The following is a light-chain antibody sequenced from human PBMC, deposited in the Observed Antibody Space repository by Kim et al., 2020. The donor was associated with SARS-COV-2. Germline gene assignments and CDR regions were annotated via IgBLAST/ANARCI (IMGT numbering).Light chain of an antibody. V-gene: IGKV3-15*01. CDR1: RSISGD. J-gene: IGKJ4*01. Sequence: LSPGERATRACRASRSISGDLAWYQHKPGQAPRLLIYGASTRATGIPARFSGSGSGTEFTLIIISLQSEDFAVYSCQQYRYWPLTFGGGTKVDIK. CDR3: QQYRYWPLT. CDR2: GAS.